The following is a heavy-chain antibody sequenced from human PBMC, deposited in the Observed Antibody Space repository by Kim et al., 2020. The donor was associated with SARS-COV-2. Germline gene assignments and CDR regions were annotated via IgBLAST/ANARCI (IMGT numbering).Heavy chain of an antibody. J-gene: IGHJ5*02. CDR1: GGSISSSSYY. CDR3: ARHLRADIVVVPAAIGWFDP. CDR2: IYYSGST. D-gene: IGHD2-2*01. V-gene: IGHV4-39*01. Sequence: SETLSLTCTVSGGSISSSSYYWGWIRQPPGKGLEWIGSIYYSGSTYYNPSLKSRVTISVDTSKNQFSLKLSSVTAADTAVYYCARHLRADIVVVPAAIGWFDPWGQGTLVTVSS.